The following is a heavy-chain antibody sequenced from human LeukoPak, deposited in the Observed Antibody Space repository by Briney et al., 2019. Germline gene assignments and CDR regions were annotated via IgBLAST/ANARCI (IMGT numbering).Heavy chain of an antibody. CDR2: IYYSGST. J-gene: IGHJ4*02. CDR3: ARERANGPVDS. Sequence: SETLSLTCTVSSGSISGSSYFWGWIRQPPGKGLEWIGSIYYSGSTYYNPSLKSRVTISVDTSKNQFSLKLSSVTAADTAVYYCARERANGPVDSWGQGTLVIVSS. D-gene: IGHD1-26*01. V-gene: IGHV4-39*01. CDR1: SGSISGSSYF.